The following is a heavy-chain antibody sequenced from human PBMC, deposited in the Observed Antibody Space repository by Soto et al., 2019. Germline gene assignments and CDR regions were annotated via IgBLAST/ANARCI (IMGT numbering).Heavy chain of an antibody. D-gene: IGHD6-13*01. CDR1: GYTFTSYD. J-gene: IGHJ5*02. Sequence: QVQLVQSGAEVKKPGASVKVSCKASGYTFTSYDINWVRQATGQGLEWMGWMNPNSGNTGYAQKFQGRVTMTRNTSVSTAYMDPSSLRSEDTAVYYCARERSAAGTGWFDPWGQGTLVTVSS. V-gene: IGHV1-8*01. CDR2: MNPNSGNT. CDR3: ARERSAAGTGWFDP.